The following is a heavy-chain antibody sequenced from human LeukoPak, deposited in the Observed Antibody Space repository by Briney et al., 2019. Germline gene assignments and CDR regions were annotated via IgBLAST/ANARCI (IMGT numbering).Heavy chain of an antibody. J-gene: IGHJ3*01. D-gene: IGHD6-19*01. CDR3: ARGHSGGWYGLFDV. CDR2: INHSGST. Sequence: SETLSLTCAVYGGSFSGYYWSWIRQPPGKGLEWIGEINHSGSTNYNPSLKSRVTISVDTSKNQFSLKLSSVTAADTAVYYCARGHSGGWYGLFDVWGQGTMVTVSS. CDR1: GGSFSGYY. V-gene: IGHV4-34*01.